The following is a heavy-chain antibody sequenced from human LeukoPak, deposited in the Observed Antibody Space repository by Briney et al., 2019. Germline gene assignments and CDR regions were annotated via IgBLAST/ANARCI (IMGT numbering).Heavy chain of an antibody. D-gene: IGHD5-18*01. CDR2: IKQDGSEK. CDR3: ARERNTAMAPFDY. CDR1: GFTFNRYW. V-gene: IGHV3-7*01. J-gene: IGHJ4*02. Sequence: GGSLRLSCAASGFTFNRYWMSWVRQAPGKGLEWVANIKQDGSEKYYADSVKGRFTISRDNAKNSLYLQMNSLRAEDTAVYYCARERNTAMAPFDYWGQGTLVTVSS.